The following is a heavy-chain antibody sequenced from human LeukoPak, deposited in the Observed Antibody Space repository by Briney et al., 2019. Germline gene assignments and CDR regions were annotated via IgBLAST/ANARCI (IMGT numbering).Heavy chain of an antibody. J-gene: IGHJ4*02. V-gene: IGHV4-59*08. CDR3: ARQGYSGYRPIDY. CDR1: GGSISSYY. CDR2: IYYSGST. D-gene: IGHD5-12*01. Sequence: PETLSLTCTVSGGSISSYYWSWIRQPPGKGLEWIGYIYYSGSTNYNPSLKSRVTKSVDTSKNQFSLKLSSVTAADTAVYYCARQGYSGYRPIDYWGQGTLVTVSS.